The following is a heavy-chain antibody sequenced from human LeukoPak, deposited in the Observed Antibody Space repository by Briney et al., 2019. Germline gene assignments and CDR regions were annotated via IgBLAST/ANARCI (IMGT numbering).Heavy chain of an antibody. Sequence: GSLRLSCAASGFTFSSYGMHWVRQAPGKGLEWVAVISYDGSNKYYADSVKGRFTISRDNSKNTLYLQMNSLRAEDTAVYYCAKDPNDYGDYVDFDYWGQGTLVTVSS. D-gene: IGHD4-17*01. J-gene: IGHJ4*02. V-gene: IGHV3-30*18. CDR3: AKDPNDYGDYVDFDY. CDR1: GFTFSSYG. CDR2: ISYDGSNK.